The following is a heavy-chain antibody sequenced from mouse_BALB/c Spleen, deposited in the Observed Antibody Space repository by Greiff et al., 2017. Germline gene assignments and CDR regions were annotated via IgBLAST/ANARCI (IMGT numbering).Heavy chain of an antibody. CDR2: ISNGGGST. D-gene: IGHD4-1*01. CDR1: GFTFSSYT. Sequence: EVQVVESGGGLVQPGGSLKLSCAASGFTFSSYTMSWVRQTPEKRLEWVAYISNGGGSTYYPDTVKGRFTISRDNAKNTLYLQMSSLKSEDTAMYYCARPRTGTYAMDYWGQGTSVTVSS. CDR3: ARPRTGTYAMDY. V-gene: IGHV5-12-2*01. J-gene: IGHJ4*01.